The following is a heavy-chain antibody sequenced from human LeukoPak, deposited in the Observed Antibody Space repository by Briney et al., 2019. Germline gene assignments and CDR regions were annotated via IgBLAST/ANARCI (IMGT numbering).Heavy chain of an antibody. V-gene: IGHV4-34*01. Sequence: SETLSLTCAVYGGSFSDYSWSWIRQPPGKGLEWIGEINHSGSTNYNPSLESRVTISIDTSKNQFSLKLSSVTAADTAVYYCARDQGGGWGQGTLVTVSS. CDR2: INHSGST. CDR3: ARDQGGG. J-gene: IGHJ4*02. D-gene: IGHD4-23*01. CDR1: GGSFSDYS.